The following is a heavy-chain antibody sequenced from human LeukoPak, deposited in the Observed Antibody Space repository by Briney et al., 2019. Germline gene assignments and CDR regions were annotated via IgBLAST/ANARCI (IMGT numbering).Heavy chain of an antibody. CDR2: IRYDGSNK. CDR3: AKELGYCSSTSCYAFDI. D-gene: IGHD2-2*01. V-gene: IGHV3-30*02. Sequence: HPGGSLRLSCAASGFTFSSYGMHWVRQAPGKGLEWVAFIRYDGSNKYYADSVKGRFTISRDNAKNTLYLQMNSLRADDTAVYYCAKELGYCSSTSCYAFDIWGQGTMVTVSS. J-gene: IGHJ3*02. CDR1: GFTFSSYG.